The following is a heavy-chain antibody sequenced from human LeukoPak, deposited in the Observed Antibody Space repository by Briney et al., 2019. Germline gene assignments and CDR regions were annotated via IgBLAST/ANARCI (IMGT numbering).Heavy chain of an antibody. V-gene: IGHV1-18*01. D-gene: IGHD6-19*01. CDR3: ARSRSSGWYGKDAFDI. J-gene: IGHJ3*02. CDR1: GYTFTSYA. CDR2: ISAYNGNT. Sequence: ASVKVSCKASGYTFTSYAISWVRQAPGQGLEWMGWISAYNGNTNYAQKLQGRVTMTTDTSTSTAYMELRSLRSDDTAVYYCARSRSSGWYGKDAFDIWGQGTMVTVSS.